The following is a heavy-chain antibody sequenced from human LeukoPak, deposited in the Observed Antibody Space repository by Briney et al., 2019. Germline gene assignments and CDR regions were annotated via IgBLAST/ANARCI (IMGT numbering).Heavy chain of an antibody. D-gene: IGHD5-12*01. CDR3: ARSRAYDDHFDN. CDR1: GVSFNSYY. Sequence: AETLSLTCTVSGVSFNSYYWSWIRQSPGKGLEWIGYIFYSGNTNYNPSLKSRVTILVNKYNNHSSSKLISVTTAATAVFYSARSRAYDDHFDNWGQGTLVSVSS. V-gene: IGHV4-59*01. CDR2: IFYSGNT. J-gene: IGHJ4*02.